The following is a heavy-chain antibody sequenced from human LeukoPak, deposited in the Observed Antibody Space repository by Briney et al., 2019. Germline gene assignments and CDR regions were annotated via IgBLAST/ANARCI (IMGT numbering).Heavy chain of an antibody. CDR1: GYTFTGCY. V-gene: IGHV1-2*02. Sequence: ASVKVLCRACGYTFTGCYMQWVRQAPGRGLEWRGWINPNRCGTNYAQEFQGRVTMTRDTSISTAYMELSRLRSDDTAVYYCARAYEYCSGGSCYSWFDPWGQGTLVTVSS. J-gene: IGHJ5*02. D-gene: IGHD2-15*01. CDR2: INPNRCGT. CDR3: ARAYEYCSGGSCYSWFDP.